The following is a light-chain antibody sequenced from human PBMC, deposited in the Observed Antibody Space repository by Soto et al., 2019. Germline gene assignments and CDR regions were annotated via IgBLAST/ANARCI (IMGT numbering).Light chain of an antibody. CDR2: GSD. V-gene: IGLV1-40*01. CDR1: SSNIGAGYD. J-gene: IGLJ2*01. Sequence: QPVLTQPPSVSGAPGQRVTISCTWSSSNIGAGYDVHWYHQLPGTAPKLLIYGSDNRPSGVPDRFSGSKSGTSASLAITGLQAEDEADYYCQSYDTSLTVVFGGGTKVTVL. CDR3: QSYDTSLTVV.